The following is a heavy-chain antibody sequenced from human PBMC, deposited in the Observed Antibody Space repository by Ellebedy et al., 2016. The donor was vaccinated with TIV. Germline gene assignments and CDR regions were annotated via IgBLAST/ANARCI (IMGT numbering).Heavy chain of an antibody. J-gene: IGHJ6*02. V-gene: IGHV3-48*01. CDR3: ARGMNFGYSMDV. D-gene: IGHD1-7*01. CDR2: ITSSSNTI. Sequence: PGGSLRLSCAASGFTFSSYSMNWVRQAPGKGLEWVSYITSSSNTIYYADSVKGRFTISSDKAKNSLYLQMNSLRAEDTAVYYCARGMNFGYSMDVWGQGTTVTVSS. CDR1: GFTFSSYS.